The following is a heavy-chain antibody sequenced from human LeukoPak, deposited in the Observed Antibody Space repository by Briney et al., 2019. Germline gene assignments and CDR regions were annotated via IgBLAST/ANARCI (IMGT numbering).Heavy chain of an antibody. Sequence: ASVKVSCKTSGYTFTGYYMHWVRQAPGQGLEWMAIINPRGDSTVYAQKFQGRVTMTRDTSISTAYMELSRLRSDDTAVYYCARRVDDSSGYYSYWGQGTLVTVSS. V-gene: IGHV1-2*02. D-gene: IGHD3-22*01. CDR2: INPRGDST. CDR3: ARRVDDSSGYYSY. J-gene: IGHJ4*02. CDR1: GYTFTGYY.